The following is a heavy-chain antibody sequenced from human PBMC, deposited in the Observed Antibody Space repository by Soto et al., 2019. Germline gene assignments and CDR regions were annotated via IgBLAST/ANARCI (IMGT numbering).Heavy chain of an antibody. V-gene: IGHV1-46*01. CDR2: INPSGGST. CDR3: ARDSYYDSSGYQDFDY. D-gene: IGHD3-22*01. Sequence: ASVKVSCKASGYTFTSYYMHWVRQAPGQGLEWMGIINPSGGSTSYAQKSQGRVTMTRDTSTSTVYMELSSLRSEDTAVYYCARDSYYDSSGYQDFDYWGQGTLVTVSS. J-gene: IGHJ4*02. CDR1: GYTFTSYY.